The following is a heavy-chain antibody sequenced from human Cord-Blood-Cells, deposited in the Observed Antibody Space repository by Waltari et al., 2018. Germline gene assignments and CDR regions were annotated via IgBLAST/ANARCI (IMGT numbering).Heavy chain of an antibody. J-gene: IGHJ4*02. Sequence: QVQLVQSGAEVKKPGASVKVSCKASGYTFTGYYLHWVRQDPGQGLEWMGWINPNSGGTNYAQKFQGRVTMTRDTSISTAYMELSRLRSDDTAVYYCARAPAIVVVPAAIMFDYWGQGTLVTVSS. CDR1: GYTFTGYY. V-gene: IGHV1-2*02. D-gene: IGHD2-2*01. CDR3: ARAPAIVVVPAAIMFDY. CDR2: INPNSGGT.